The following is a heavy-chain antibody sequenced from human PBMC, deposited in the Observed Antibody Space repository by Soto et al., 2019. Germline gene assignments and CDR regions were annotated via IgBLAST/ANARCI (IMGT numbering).Heavy chain of an antibody. CDR1: GFTFSSYA. Sequence: VQLVESGGGVVQPGRSLRLSCAASGFTFSSYAMHWVRQAPGKGLEWVAVISYDGSNKYYADSVKGRFTISRDNSKNPLYLQMNSLRAEDTAVYYCARETIAVAAADYWGQGTLVTVSS. D-gene: IGHD6-19*01. CDR3: ARETIAVAAADY. CDR2: ISYDGSNK. J-gene: IGHJ4*02. V-gene: IGHV3-30-3*01.